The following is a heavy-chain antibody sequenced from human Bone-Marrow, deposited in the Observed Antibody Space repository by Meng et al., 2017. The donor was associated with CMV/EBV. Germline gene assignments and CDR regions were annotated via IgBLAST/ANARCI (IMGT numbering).Heavy chain of an antibody. J-gene: IGHJ3*02. V-gene: IGHV4-4*02. CDR3: ARAGVPAATDAFDI. Sequence: SETLSLSCTVSGTSISGATWWSWVRQPPGKGLEWIGEIYHDGSTNYNPSLKSRVTISVDTSKNQFSLKLSSVTAADTAVYYCARAGVPAATDAFDIWGQGTMVTVSS. CDR1: GTSISGATW. D-gene: IGHD2-2*01. CDR2: IYHDGST.